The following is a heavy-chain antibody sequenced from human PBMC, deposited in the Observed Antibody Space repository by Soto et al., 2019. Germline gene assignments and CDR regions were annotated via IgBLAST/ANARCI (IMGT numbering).Heavy chain of an antibody. CDR3: ARDGARWLQSDYFDY. J-gene: IGHJ4*02. D-gene: IGHD5-12*01. CDR2: IWYDGSNK. Sequence: PGGSLRLSCAASGFTFSSYGMHWVRQAPCKGLEWVAVIWYDGSNKYYADSVKGRFTISRDNSKNTLYLQMNSLRAEDTAVYYCARDGARWLQSDYFDYWGQGTLVTVSS. CDR1: GFTFSSYG. V-gene: IGHV3-33*01.